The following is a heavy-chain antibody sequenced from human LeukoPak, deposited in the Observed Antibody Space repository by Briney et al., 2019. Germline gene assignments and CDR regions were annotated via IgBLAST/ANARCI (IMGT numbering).Heavy chain of an antibody. CDR1: GFTFSTYW. CDR2: INSDGSST. CDR3: ARAGRAFDF. V-gene: IGHV3-74*01. Sequence: PGGSLRFSCAASGFTFSTYWMHWVRQAPGKGLVWVSRINSDGSSTTYADSVKGRFTISRDNAKNTLFLQMNSLRAEDTAVYYCARAGRAFDFWGQGTLVTVSS. D-gene: IGHD3-10*01. J-gene: IGHJ4*02.